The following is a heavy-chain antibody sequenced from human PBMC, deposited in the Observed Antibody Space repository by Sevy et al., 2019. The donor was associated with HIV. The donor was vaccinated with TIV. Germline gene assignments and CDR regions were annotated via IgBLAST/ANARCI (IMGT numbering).Heavy chain of an antibody. Sequence: GGSLRLSCAASGFTFSSYWMSWVRQAPGKGLEWVANIKQDGSEKYYVDSVKGRFTISRDNAKNSLYLQMNSLRAKDTAVYYCARASGYYYRDAFDIWGQGTMVTVSS. CDR3: ARASGYYYRDAFDI. J-gene: IGHJ3*02. CDR1: GFTFSSYW. D-gene: IGHD3-22*01. V-gene: IGHV3-7*01. CDR2: IKQDGSEK.